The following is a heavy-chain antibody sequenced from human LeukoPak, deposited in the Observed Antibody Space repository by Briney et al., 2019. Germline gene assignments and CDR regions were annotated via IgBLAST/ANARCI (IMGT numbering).Heavy chain of an antibody. D-gene: IGHD6-13*01. V-gene: IGHV2-5*02. CDR2: MYWDGDK. CDR3: AHRLSSSWGGYLDY. Sequence: SGPTLVNPTETLGLTCTFSGFSLSTSGVGVCWIIQPPGKALECLALMYWDGDKRYSPSSKSRLTITKDTSKNQEVLPMTNTDPVDTATYFRAHRLSSSWGGYLDYGGQGTLVTLSS. J-gene: IGHJ4*02. CDR1: GFSLSTSGVG.